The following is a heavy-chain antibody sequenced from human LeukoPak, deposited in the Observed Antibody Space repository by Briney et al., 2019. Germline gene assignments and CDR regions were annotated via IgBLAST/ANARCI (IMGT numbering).Heavy chain of an antibody. CDR3: ARSPLDNASMVRGAFDY. V-gene: IGHV1-46*01. CDR1: GYTFTSCY. CDR2: INPSGGST. Sequence: ASVKVSCKASGYTFTSCYMHWVRQAPGQGLEWMGIINPSGGSTSYAQKFQGRVTMTRDTSTSTVYMELSSLRSEDTAVYYCARSPLDNASMVRGAFDYWGQGTLVTVSS. D-gene: IGHD3-10*01. J-gene: IGHJ4*02.